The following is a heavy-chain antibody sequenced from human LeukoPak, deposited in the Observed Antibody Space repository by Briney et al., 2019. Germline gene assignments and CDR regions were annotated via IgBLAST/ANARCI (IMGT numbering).Heavy chain of an antibody. V-gene: IGHV3-23*01. CDR3: AGTVRGVINYYGMDV. CDR2: ISGSGGST. CDR1: GFTFSSYA. D-gene: IGHD3-10*01. J-gene: IGHJ6*02. Sequence: GGSLRLSCAASGFTFSSYAMSWVRQAPGKGLEWVSAISGSGGSTYYADSAKGRFTISRDNSKNTLYLQMNSLRAEDTAVYYCAGTVRGVINYYGMDVWGQGTTVTVSS.